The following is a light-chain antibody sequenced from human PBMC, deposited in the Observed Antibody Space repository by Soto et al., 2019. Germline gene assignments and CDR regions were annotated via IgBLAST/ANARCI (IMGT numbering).Light chain of an antibody. Sequence: QSALLQPASVSGSPGQSITISCTGTSSDVGGSNYISWYQHHPHRAPKLLIYEVSYRPSGVSNRFSGSKSDNTASLTISGLQAEDEADYYCSSYTSSNTLEVFGIGTKVTVL. CDR1: SSDVGGSNY. V-gene: IGLV2-14*01. CDR2: EVS. CDR3: SSYTSSNTLEV. J-gene: IGLJ1*01.